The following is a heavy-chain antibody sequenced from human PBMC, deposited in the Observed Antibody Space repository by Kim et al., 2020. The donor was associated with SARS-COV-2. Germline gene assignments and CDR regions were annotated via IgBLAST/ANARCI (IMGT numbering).Heavy chain of an antibody. CDR2: NPNGSVT. Sequence: NPNGSVTRYVDLVKGRFTVSRDNAKNPLYLQMNTLGAEDTALYYCTTGTTYWGQGIRVTVSS. V-gene: IGHV3-7*03. J-gene: IGHJ4*02. CDR3: TTGTTY.